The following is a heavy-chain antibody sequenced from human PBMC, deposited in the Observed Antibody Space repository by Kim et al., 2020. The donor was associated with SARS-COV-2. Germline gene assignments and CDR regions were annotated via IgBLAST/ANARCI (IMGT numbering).Heavy chain of an antibody. V-gene: IGHV3-9*01. J-gene: IGHJ4*01. CDR3: AKDPYYYGSGIAYYFDY. CDR2: ISWNSGSI. CDR1: GFTFDDYA. D-gene: IGHD3-10*01. Sequence: GGSLRLSCAASGFTFDDYAMHWVRQAPGKGLEWVSGISWNSGSIGYADSVKGRFTISRDNAKNSLYLQMNSLRAEDTALYYCAKDPYYYGSGIAYYFDY.